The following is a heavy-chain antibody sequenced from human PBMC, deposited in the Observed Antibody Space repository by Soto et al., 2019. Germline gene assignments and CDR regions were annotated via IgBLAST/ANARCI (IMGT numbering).Heavy chain of an antibody. V-gene: IGHV1-69*01. CDR1: GGTFSTYA. CDR3: ARPKGSYSSGYYYFDY. Sequence: QVQLVQSGAEVKQPGSSVKVSCKTSGGTFSTYAIYWVRQAPGQGLEWMGAIIPLFGTADYAQKFQGRVTITADESTSTASMELSSLRSEDTAVYYCARPKGSYSSGYYYFDYWGQGTLVTV. J-gene: IGHJ4*02. D-gene: IGHD6-19*01. CDR2: IIPLFGTA.